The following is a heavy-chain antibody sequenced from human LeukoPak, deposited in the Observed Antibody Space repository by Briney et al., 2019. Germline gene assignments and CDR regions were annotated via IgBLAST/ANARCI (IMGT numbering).Heavy chain of an antibody. CDR3: ARGSFDYFDY. CDR1: GGSISSGGYY. Sequence: SQTRSLTCTVFGGSISSGGYYWSWIRQHPAKGLEWIGYIYYSGSTYYNPSLKSRVTISVDTSKNQFSLKLSSVTAADTAVYYCARGSFDYFDYWGQGTLVTVSS. V-gene: IGHV4-31*03. J-gene: IGHJ4*02. CDR2: IYYSGST.